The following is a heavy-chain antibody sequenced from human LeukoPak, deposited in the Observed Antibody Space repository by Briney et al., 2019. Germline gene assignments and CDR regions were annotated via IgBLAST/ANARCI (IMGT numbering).Heavy chain of an antibody. V-gene: IGHV1-69*13. Sequence: SVKVSCKVSGYILSAISMHWVRQAPGQGLEWMGGIIPIFGTANYAQKFQGRVTITADESTSTAYMELSSLRSEDTAVYYCATRSRWAPRGPFDYWGQGTLVTVSS. D-gene: IGHD3-10*01. CDR1: GYILSAIS. CDR3: ATRSRWAPRGPFDY. J-gene: IGHJ4*02. CDR2: IIPIFGTA.